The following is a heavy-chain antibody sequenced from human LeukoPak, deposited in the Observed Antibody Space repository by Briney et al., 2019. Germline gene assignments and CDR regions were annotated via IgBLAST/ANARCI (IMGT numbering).Heavy chain of an antibody. D-gene: IGHD3-10*01. J-gene: IGHJ6*02. V-gene: IGHV3-30-3*01. CDR1: GFTFSSYA. CDR3: ARDLPVTMVRGVHHGMDV. CDR2: ISYDGSNK. Sequence: GRSLRLSCAASGFTFSSYAMHWVRQAPGKGLEWVAVISYDGSNKYYADSVKGRFTISRDNSKNTLYLQMNSLRAEDTAVYYCARDLPVTMVRGVHHGMDVWGQGTTVTVSS.